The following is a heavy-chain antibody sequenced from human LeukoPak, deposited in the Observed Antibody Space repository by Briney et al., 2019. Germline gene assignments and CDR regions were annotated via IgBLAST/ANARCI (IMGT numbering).Heavy chain of an antibody. CDR3: ARALRGYSYGPVGD. V-gene: IGHV3-21*01. CDR2: ISSSSSYI. Sequence: PGGSLRLSCAASGFIFSSYSMNWVRQAPGKGLEWVSSISSSSSYIYYADSVKGRFTISRDNAKNSLYLQMNSLRAEDTAVYYCARALRGYSYGPVGDWGQGTLVTVSS. CDR1: GFIFSSYS. D-gene: IGHD5-18*01. J-gene: IGHJ4*02.